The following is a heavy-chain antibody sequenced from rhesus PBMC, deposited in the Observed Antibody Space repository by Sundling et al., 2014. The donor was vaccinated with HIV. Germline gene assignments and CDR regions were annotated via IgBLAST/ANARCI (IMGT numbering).Heavy chain of an antibody. Sequence: QVTLKESGPALVKPTQTLTLTCTFSGFSISTTGTGVGWIRQPPGKALEWLASIYWNDSKYSSTSLKSRLTISKDTSKNQVVLTMTNMDPVDTATYYCARFDRGPFDYWGQGVLVTVSS. CDR2: IYWNDSK. CDR3: ARFDRGPFDY. J-gene: IGHJ4*01. CDR1: GFSISTTGTG. V-gene: IGHV2-95*01.